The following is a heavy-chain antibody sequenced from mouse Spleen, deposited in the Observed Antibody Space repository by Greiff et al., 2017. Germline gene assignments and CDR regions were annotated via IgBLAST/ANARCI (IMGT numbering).Heavy chain of an antibody. J-gene: IGHJ3*01. D-gene: IGHD2-4*01. Sequence: QVQLQQPGAELVRPGTSVKLSCKASGYTFTSYWMHWVKQRPGQGLEWIGVIDPSDSYTNYNQKFKGKATLTVDTSSSTAYMQLSSLTSEDSAVYYCARTHYDYDEGFAYWGQGTLVTVSA. CDR3: ARTHYDYDEGFAY. CDR1: GYTFTSYW. V-gene: IGHV1-59*01. CDR2: IDPSDSYT.